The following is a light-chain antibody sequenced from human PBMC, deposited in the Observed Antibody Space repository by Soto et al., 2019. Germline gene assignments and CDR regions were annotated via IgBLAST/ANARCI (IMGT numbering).Light chain of an antibody. Sequence: EIVLTQSPATLSLSPGERVTLSCGASQSIPGNFLAWYQHRRGLAPRLLIFDVSKRATGIPDRFSGSGSGSDFTLTISRLEAEDSAVYYCHHVGPSPTFGGGTKVEFK. CDR3: HHVGPSPT. J-gene: IGKJ4*01. CDR2: DVS. CDR1: QSIPGNF. V-gene: IGKV3D-20*01.